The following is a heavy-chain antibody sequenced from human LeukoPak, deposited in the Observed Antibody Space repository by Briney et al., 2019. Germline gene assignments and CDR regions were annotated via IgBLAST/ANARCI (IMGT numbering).Heavy chain of an antibody. Sequence: SETLSLTCTVSGGSISGSDYYWAWIRQPPGKGLEWIGNIYYSGNTYYNPSLQSRVTVSVDTSKNQFSLKLSSVTAAGTGVYYCARLAYTYGLADYWGQGILVTVSS. CDR1: GGSISGSDYY. V-gene: IGHV4-39*01. J-gene: IGHJ4*02. CDR3: ARLAYTYGLADY. CDR2: IYYSGNT. D-gene: IGHD5-18*01.